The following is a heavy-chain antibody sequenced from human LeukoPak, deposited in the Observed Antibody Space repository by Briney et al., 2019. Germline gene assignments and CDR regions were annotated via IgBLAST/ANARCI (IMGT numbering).Heavy chain of an antibody. CDR3: ATSGYTYGIDY. Sequence: GSLRLSCAASGFTFSSYEMNWVRQAPGKGLEWIGEIYHSGSTNYNPPLKSRVTISVDKSKNQFSLKLSSVTAADTAVYHCATSGYTYGIDYWGQGTLVTVSS. J-gene: IGHJ4*02. CDR1: GFTFSSYE. D-gene: IGHD5-18*01. V-gene: IGHV4-34*08. CDR2: IYHSGST.